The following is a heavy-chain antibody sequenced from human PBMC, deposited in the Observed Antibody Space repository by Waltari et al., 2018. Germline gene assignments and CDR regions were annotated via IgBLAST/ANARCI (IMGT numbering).Heavy chain of an antibody. CDR1: GFTFSSYG. CDR3: AREGYCSSTSCYGGGYHYYYGMDV. J-gene: IGHJ6*02. Sequence: QVQLVESGGGVVQPGRSLRLSCAASGFTFSSYGMHWVRQAPGKGLEWVAVIWYDGSNKYYADSVKGRFTISRDNSKNTLYLQMNSLRAEDTAVYYWAREGYCSSTSCYGGGYHYYYGMDVWGQGTTVTVSS. D-gene: IGHD2-2*01. V-gene: IGHV3-33*01. CDR2: IWYDGSNK.